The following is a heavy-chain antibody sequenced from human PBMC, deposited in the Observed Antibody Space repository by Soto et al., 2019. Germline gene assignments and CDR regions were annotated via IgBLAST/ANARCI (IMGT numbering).Heavy chain of an antibody. D-gene: IGHD6-13*01. V-gene: IGHV3-11*06. CDR3: AGVGVVTAAGTSDF. J-gene: IGHJ4*02. CDR1: GFTFSDYY. CDR2: ISGTSDSI. Sequence: QVQLVESGGGLVRPGGSLRLSCAASGFTFSDYYMSWIRQVPGKGLEWVAYISGTSDSIPYADSVKGRFTIARDNAKNSLYLQRNSLRAEDTVVYYCAGVGVVTAAGTSDFWGQGTLVTVSS.